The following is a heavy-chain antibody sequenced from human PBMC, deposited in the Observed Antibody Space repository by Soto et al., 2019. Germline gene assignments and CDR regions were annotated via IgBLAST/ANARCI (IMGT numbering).Heavy chain of an antibody. CDR3: AREVGIVVVPAANDEYFQH. CDR2: IYSGGST. V-gene: IGHV3-66*01. CDR1: GFTVSSNY. Sequence: GGSLRLSCAASGFTVSSNYMSWVRQAPGKGLEWVSVIYSGGSTYYADSVKGRFTISRDNSKNTLYLQMNSLRAEDTAVYYCAREVGIVVVPAANDEYFQHWGQGTLVTVSS. J-gene: IGHJ1*01. D-gene: IGHD2-2*03.